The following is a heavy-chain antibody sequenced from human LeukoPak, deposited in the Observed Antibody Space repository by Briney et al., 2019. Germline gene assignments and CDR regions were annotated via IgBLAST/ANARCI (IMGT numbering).Heavy chain of an antibody. CDR2: IVVGSGNT. D-gene: IGHD5-12*01. J-gene: IGHJ4*02. CDR3: AAVRAATMPHFDY. V-gene: IGHV1-58*01. Sequence: GASVKVSCKASGFTFTSSAVQWVRQARGQRLGWIGWIVVGSGNTNYAQKFQERVTITRDMSTSTAYMELSSLRSEDTAVYYCAAVRAATMPHFDYWGQGTLVTVSS. CDR1: GFTFTSSA.